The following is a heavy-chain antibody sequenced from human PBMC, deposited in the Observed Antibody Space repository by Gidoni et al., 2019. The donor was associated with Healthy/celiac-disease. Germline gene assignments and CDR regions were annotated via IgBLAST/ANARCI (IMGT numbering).Heavy chain of an antibody. CDR2: ISYDGSNK. Sequence: QVQLVESGGGVVQPGRSLRLSCAASGFTFSCYALHWVRPAPGKGLEWVAVISYDGSNKYYADSVKGRFTISRDNSKNTLYLQMNSLRAEDTAVYYCARSAGGAYSSGWSEFDYWGQGTLVTVSS. V-gene: IGHV3-30-3*01. CDR3: ARSAGGAYSSGWSEFDY. D-gene: IGHD6-19*01. J-gene: IGHJ4*02. CDR1: GFTFSCYA.